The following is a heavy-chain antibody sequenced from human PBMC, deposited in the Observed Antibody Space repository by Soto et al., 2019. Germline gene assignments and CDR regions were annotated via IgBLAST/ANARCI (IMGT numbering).Heavy chain of an antibody. CDR1: GFTVSSNY. CDR3: AREATGEPSLHDAFDI. D-gene: IGHD7-27*01. CDR2: IYSGGST. J-gene: IGHJ3*02. Sequence: GGSLRLSCAASGFTVSSNYMSWVRQAPGKGLEWVSVIYSGGSTYYADSMKGRFTISRDNSKNTLYLQMNSLRAEDTAVYYCAREATGEPSLHDAFDIWGQGTMVTVSS. V-gene: IGHV3-53*01.